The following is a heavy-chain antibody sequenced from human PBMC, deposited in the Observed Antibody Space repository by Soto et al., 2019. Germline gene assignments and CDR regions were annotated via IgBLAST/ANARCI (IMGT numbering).Heavy chain of an antibody. CDR1: GFTFSRHY. J-gene: IGHJ4*02. D-gene: IGHD2-15*01. CDR2: IKPDGSES. CDR3: AIEEWWRVEF. V-gene: IGHV3-7*01. Sequence: EVQLAESGGGLVQPGGSLRLSCVASGFTFSRHYMTWVRQATGKGLESVAKIKPDGSESYYVDSVRGRFTFSRDNAKNSLSLQMNSLRDEDTAVYYCAIEEWWRVEFWGQGALVRVSS.